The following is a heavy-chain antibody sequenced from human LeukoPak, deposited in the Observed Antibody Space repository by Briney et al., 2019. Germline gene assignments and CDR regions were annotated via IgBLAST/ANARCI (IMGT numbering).Heavy chain of an antibody. V-gene: IGHV4-4*09. CDR3: ARLRNWNYVFDY. D-gene: IGHD1-7*01. Sequence: SETLSLTCTVSGGSISSYYWSWIRQPPGKGPEWIGYIYTSGSTNYNPSLKSRVTISVDTSKNQFSLKLSSVTAADTAVYYCARLRNWNYVFDYWGQGTLVTVSS. J-gene: IGHJ4*02. CDR2: IYTSGST. CDR1: GGSISSYY.